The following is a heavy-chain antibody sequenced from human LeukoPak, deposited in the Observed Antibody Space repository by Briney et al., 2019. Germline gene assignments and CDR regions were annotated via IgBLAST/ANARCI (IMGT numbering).Heavy chain of an antibody. CDR2: ISSSSSYI. V-gene: IGHV3-21*01. Sequence: GGSLRLSCAASGFTFSSYSMNWVRQAPGKGLEWVSSISSSSSYIYYADSVKGRFTISRDNAKNSLYLQMNSLRAEDTAVYYCARAPPGGIFGVALDYWGQGTLVTVSS. CDR1: GFTFSSYS. CDR3: ARAPPGGIFGVALDY. D-gene: IGHD3-3*01. J-gene: IGHJ4*02.